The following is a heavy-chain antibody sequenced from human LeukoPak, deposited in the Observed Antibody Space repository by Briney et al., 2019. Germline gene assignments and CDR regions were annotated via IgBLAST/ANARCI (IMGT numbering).Heavy chain of an antibody. J-gene: IGHJ4*02. CDR2: IYYSGST. CDR1: GGSISSYY. Sequence: SETLSLTCTVSGGSISSYYWSWIRQPPGKGLEWIGYIYYSGSTNYNPSLKSQVTISVDTSKNQFSLKLSSVTAADTAVYYCARNDRAPDTAMVHFDYWGQGTLVTVSS. D-gene: IGHD5-18*01. CDR3: ARNDRAPDTAMVHFDY. V-gene: IGHV4-59*08.